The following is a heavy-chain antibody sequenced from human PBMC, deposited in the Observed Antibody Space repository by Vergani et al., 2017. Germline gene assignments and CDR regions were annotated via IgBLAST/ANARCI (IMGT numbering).Heavy chain of an antibody. CDR1: GFSLRSSGMG. V-gene: IGHV2-70*15. D-gene: IGHD4-17*01. Sequence: QVTLRESGPALVKPTQTLTLTCTFSGFSLRSSGMGVSWIRQPPGKALEWLARIDWDDDTYYSTSLKTRLTISKDTSKNQVVLTMTNMDPVDTATYYCARIPRIDYGLDYRGQGTLVTVSS. CDR2: IDWDDDT. CDR3: ARIPRIDYGLDY. J-gene: IGHJ4*02.